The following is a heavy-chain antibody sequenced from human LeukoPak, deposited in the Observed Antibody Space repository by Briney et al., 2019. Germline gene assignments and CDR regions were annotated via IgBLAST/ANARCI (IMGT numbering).Heavy chain of an antibody. CDR2: IYYSGST. D-gene: IGHD3-9*01. Sequence: SETLSLTCTVSGGSISSYYWSWIRQPPGKGLEWIGYIYYSGSTNYNPSLKSRVTISVDTSKNQFSLKLSSVTAADTAVYYCARERYDILTGSPFDYWGQGTLVTVSS. V-gene: IGHV4-59*12. CDR1: GGSISSYY. CDR3: ARERYDILTGSPFDY. J-gene: IGHJ4*02.